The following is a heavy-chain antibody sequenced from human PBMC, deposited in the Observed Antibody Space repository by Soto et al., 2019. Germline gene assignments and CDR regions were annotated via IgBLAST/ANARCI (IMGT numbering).Heavy chain of an antibody. CDR1: GFTVSSNY. CDR3: ARDDRAVAGTGDYYYYMDV. Sequence: GGSLRLSCAASGFTVSSNYMSWVRQAPGKGLEWVSVIYSGGSTYYADSVKGRFTISRHKSKNTLYLQMNSLRAEDTAVYYCARDDRAVAGTGDYYYYMDVWGKGTTVTVSS. V-gene: IGHV3-53*04. D-gene: IGHD6-19*01. J-gene: IGHJ6*03. CDR2: IYSGGST.